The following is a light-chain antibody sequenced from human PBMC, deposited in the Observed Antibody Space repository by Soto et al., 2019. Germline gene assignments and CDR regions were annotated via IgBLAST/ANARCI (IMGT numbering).Light chain of an antibody. V-gene: IGKV1-5*03. J-gene: IGKJ4*01. CDR2: KAS. CDR3: QQANSFPLT. Sequence: DIHMTQSPSTLSGSVGYRFTVTCRARQTISSWLAWYQQKPGKAPKLLMYKASSLESGVPSRFRGSGSGTEFTLTISSLQPDDFETYYCQQANSFPLTFGGGTKVDIK. CDR1: QTISSW.